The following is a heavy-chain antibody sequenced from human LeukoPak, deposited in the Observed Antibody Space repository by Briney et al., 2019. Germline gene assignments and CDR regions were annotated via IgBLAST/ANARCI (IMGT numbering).Heavy chain of an antibody. V-gene: IGHV1-18*04. CDR3: ARLRGGIYSSRDAFDI. CDR2: ISPYDGDT. D-gene: IGHD2-2*01. CDR1: GYTFTTNG. Sequence: GASVKVSCKASGYTFTTNGVSWVRQAPGQGLEWLAWISPYDGDTSYTPGLQGRVTLSTDTSTSTAYMELTSLRSDDTAVYYCARLRGGIYSSRDAFDIWGQGTMVTVSS. J-gene: IGHJ3*02.